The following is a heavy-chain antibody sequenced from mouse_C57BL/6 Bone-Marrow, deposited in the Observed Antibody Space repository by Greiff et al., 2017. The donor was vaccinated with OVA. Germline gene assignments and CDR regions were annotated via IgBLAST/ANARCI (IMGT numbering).Heavy chain of an antibody. V-gene: IGHV1-63*01. Sequence: VQLQQSGAELVRPGTSVKMSCTASGYTFTNYWIGWAKQRPGHGLEWIGDIYPGGGYTNYDEKFKGKATLTADKSSSTAYMQFSSLTSGDSAIYYCARRGTTVFDYWGQGTTLTVSA. CDR2: IYPGGGYT. D-gene: IGHD1-1*01. CDR1: GYTFTNYW. J-gene: IGHJ2*01. CDR3: ARRGTTVFDY.